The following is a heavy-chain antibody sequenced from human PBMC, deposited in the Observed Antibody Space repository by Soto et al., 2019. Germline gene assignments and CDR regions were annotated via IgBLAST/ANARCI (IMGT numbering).Heavy chain of an antibody. CDR3: ARDTATALPDA. J-gene: IGHJ4*02. D-gene: IGHD5-18*01. CDR1: GYTFTSYS. Sequence: QVQLVQSGAEVKKPGASVKVSCKASGYTFTSYSITWVRQAPGQGLEWMGWISAHNGNTKYAQKLQGRXTXTXXTSTSTAYMEVRSLRSDDTAVYYCARDTATALPDAWGQGTLVTVSS. V-gene: IGHV1-18*01. CDR2: ISAHNGNT.